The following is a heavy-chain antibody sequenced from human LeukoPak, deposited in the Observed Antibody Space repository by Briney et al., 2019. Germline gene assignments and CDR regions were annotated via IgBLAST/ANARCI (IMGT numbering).Heavy chain of an antibody. V-gene: IGHV4-59*12. D-gene: IGHD1-26*01. J-gene: IGHJ6*03. Sequence: PSETLSLTCTVSGGSISSYYWSWIRQPPGKGLEWIGYIYYSGSTNYNPSLKSRVTISVDTSKNQFSLKLSSVTAADTAVYYCAREDRSGSYYYYYYYMDVWGKGTTVTVSS. CDR2: IYYSGST. CDR3: AREDRSGSYYYYYYYMDV. CDR1: GGSISSYY.